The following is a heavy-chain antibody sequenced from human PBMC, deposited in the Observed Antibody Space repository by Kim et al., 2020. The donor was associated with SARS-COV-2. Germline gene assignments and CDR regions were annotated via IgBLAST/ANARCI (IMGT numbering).Heavy chain of an antibody. CDR2: IYPGDSDT. CDR3: ASKDDFWSGRYDY. CDR1: GYSFTSYW. V-gene: IGHV5-51*01. D-gene: IGHD3-3*01. Sequence: GESLKISCKGSGYSFTSYWIGWVRQMPGKGLEWMGIIYPGDSDTRYSPSFQGQVTIPADKSISTAYLQWSSLKASDTAMYYCASKDDFWSGRYDYWGQGTLVTVSS. J-gene: IGHJ4*02.